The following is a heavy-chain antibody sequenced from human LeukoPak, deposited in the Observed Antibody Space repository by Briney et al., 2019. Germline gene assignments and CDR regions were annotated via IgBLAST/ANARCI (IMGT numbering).Heavy chain of an antibody. CDR1: GYTFTGYY. D-gene: IGHD6-19*01. J-gene: IGHJ4*02. CDR3: ARDIGGYSSGRRGH. V-gene: IGHV1-2*06. CDR2: INPNSGGT. Sequence: ASVKVSCKASGYTFTGYYMHWVRQAPGQGLEWMGRINPNSGGTNYAQKFRGRVTMTRDTSISTAYMELSRLRSDDTAVYHCARDIGGYSSGRRGHWGQGTLVTVSS.